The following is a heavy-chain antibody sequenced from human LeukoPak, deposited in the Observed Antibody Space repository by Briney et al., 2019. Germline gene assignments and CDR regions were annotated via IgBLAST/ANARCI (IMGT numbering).Heavy chain of an antibody. CDR2: ISSSSNIM. D-gene: IGHD4-17*01. J-gene: IGHJ4*02. CDR1: GFTFSSYG. CDR3: AKAPHMTTVTTSLSDY. V-gene: IGHV3-48*01. Sequence: RGGSLRLSCAASGFTFSSYGMNWVRQAPGKGLEWVSYISSSSNIMNYADSVKGRFTISRDNSKNTLYLQMNSLRAEDTAVYYCAKAPHMTTVTTSLSDYWGQGTLVTVSS.